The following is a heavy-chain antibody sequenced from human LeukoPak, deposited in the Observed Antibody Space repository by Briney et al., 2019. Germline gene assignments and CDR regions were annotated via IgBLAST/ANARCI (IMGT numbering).Heavy chain of an antibody. CDR2: ISWNSGTI. CDR1: GFSFSSYA. Sequence: SLRLSCAASGFSFSSYAMSWVRQAPGKGLEWVSGISWNSGTIGYADSVRGRFTISRDNAKNSLYLQMNSLRAEDTALYYCAKSGCSSTSCYCNCWGQGTLVTVSS. CDR3: AKSGCSSTSCYCNC. V-gene: IGHV3-9*01. J-gene: IGHJ4*02. D-gene: IGHD2-2*01.